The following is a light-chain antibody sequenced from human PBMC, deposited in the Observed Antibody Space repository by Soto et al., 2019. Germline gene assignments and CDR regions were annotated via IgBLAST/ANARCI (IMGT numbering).Light chain of an antibody. V-gene: IGLV1-40*01. CDR2: GDN. CDR1: SSNIGAGYD. J-gene: IGLJ2*01. CDR3: SSYTSSSTLHVV. Sequence: QSVLTQPPSVSGAPGQRVTISCTGSSSNIGAGYDVHWYQQLPGTAPKLLIYGDNNRPSGVPDRFSGSKSGTSASLAITGLQAEDEADYYCSSYTSSSTLHVVFGGGTKLTVL.